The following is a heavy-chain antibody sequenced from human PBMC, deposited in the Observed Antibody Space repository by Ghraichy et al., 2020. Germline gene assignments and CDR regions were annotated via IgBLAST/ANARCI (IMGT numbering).Heavy chain of an antibody. CDR2: FDPEDGET. J-gene: IGHJ2*01. D-gene: IGHD2-2*02. CDR3: ATLPRYCSSTSCYSRLALYFDL. V-gene: IGHV1-24*01. CDR1: GYTLTELS. Sequence: ASVKVSCKVSGYTLTELSMHWVRQAPGKGLEWMGGFDPEDGETIYAQKFQGRVTMTEDTSTDTAYMELSSLRSEDTAVYYCATLPRYCSSTSCYSRLALYFDLWGRGTLVTVSS.